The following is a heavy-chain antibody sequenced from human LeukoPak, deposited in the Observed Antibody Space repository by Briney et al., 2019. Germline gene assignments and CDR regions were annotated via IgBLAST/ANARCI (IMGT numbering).Heavy chain of an antibody. D-gene: IGHD3-16*02. CDR2: IKVSGGRT. CDR3: AREPPESYYFDY. V-gene: IGHV1-46*01. Sequence: ASVKVSCKASGYTFIDFYLHWVGQAPGKGLEWVGIIKVSGGRTEYAQKFQGRVTMPRDMSTSTVYMELNHLRSEDTAVYYCAREPPESYYFDYWGQGTLVTVSS. CDR1: GYTFIDFY. J-gene: IGHJ4*02.